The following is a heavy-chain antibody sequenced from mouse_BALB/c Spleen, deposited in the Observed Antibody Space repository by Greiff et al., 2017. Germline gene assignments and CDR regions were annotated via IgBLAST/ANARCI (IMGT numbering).Heavy chain of an antibody. J-gene: IGHJ4*01. CDR2: ISNGGGST. V-gene: IGHV5-12-2*01. Sequence: VKLEESGGGLVQPGGSLKLSCAASGFTFSSYTMSWVRQTPEKRLEWVAYISNGGGSTYYPDTVKGRFTISRDNAKNTLYLQMSSLKSEDTAMYYCARHDYYAMDYWGQGTSVTVSS. CDR3: ARHDYYAMDY. CDR1: GFTFSSYT.